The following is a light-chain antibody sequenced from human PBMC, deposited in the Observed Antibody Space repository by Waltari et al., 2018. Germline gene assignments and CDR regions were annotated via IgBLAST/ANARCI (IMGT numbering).Light chain of an antibody. V-gene: IGKV1-5*03. CDR2: KAS. J-gene: IGKJ4*02. Sequence: DIQMTQSPSTLSASVGDRVTITCRASQSISSWLAWYQQKPGKAPKLLIYKASNLESGVPSRFSGRGSGTEFTLTINSLQPDDFATYYCQHYDSYSATFGRGTKVEIK. CDR1: QSISSW. CDR3: QHYDSYSAT.